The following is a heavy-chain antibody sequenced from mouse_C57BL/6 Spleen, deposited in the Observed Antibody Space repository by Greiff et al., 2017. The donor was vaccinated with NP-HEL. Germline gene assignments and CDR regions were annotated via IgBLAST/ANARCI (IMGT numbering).Heavy chain of an antibody. CDR2: IDPANGNT. CDR1: GFNIKNTY. Sequence: EVKLVESVAELVRPGASVKLSCTASGFNIKNTYMHWVKQRPEQGLEWIGRIDPANGNTKYAPKFQGKATITADTPSNTAYLQLSSLTSEDTAIYYCARGPYYYGSSYTLDYWGQGTTLTVSS. V-gene: IGHV14-3*01. D-gene: IGHD1-1*01. CDR3: ARGPYYYGSSYTLDY. J-gene: IGHJ2*01.